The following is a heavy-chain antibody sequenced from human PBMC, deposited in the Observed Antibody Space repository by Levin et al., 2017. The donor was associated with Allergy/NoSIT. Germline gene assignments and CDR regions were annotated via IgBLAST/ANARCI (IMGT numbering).Heavy chain of an antibody. CDR2: IKSKTNGGTT. CDR3: STDSDYGYDD. D-gene: IGHD4-17*01. Sequence: PGGSLRLSCAASGFTFKNAWMSWVRQAPGKGLEWVGRIKSKTNGGTTDYAAPVKGRFIMSRDDSRDTLYLQMNSLKTEDTAVYYCSTDSDYGYDDWGQGTLVTVSS. CDR1: GFTFKNAW. V-gene: IGHV3-15*01. J-gene: IGHJ4*02.